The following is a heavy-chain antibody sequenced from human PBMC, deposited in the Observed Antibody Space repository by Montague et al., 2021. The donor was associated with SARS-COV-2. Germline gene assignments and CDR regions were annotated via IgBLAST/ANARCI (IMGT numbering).Heavy chain of an antibody. D-gene: IGHD4-17*01. CDR3: TRDSHYGRFCL. CDR1: GGYINYYY. CDR2: IHYNGTT. J-gene: IGHJ3*01. Sequence: SETLSLTCTVSGGYINYYYWTWIRQTLGKELEWIGYIHYNGTTNYNPSLKSRVTISKDMSRTHFFLRLSSVTAADTAVYYCTRDSHYGRFCLWGQGTLVTVSS. V-gene: IGHV4-59*01.